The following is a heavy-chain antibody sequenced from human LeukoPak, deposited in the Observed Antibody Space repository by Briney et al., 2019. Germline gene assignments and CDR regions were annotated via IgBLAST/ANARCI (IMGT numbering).Heavy chain of an antibody. Sequence: GGSLRLSCAASGFTFSGSAMHWVRQASGKGLEWVGRIRSKANSYATAYAASVKGRFTISRDDSKNTAYLQMNSLKTEDAAVYYCTRLKGGWAFDYWGQGTLVTVSS. CDR3: TRLKGGWAFDY. D-gene: IGHD5-12*01. J-gene: IGHJ4*02. V-gene: IGHV3-73*01. CDR1: GFTFSGSA. CDR2: IRSKANSYAT.